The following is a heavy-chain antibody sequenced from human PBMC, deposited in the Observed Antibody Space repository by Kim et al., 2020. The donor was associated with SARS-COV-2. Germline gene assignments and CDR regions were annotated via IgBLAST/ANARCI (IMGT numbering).Heavy chain of an antibody. J-gene: IGHJ2*01. V-gene: IGHV1-69*13. CDR1: GGTFSSYA. Sequence: SVKVSCKASGGTFSSYAISWVRQAPGQGLEWMGGIIPIFGTANYAQKFQGRVTITADESTSTAYMELSSLRSEDTAVYYCARVVAYCGGDCYSGWLDYWYFDLWGRGTLVTVSS. CDR2: IIPIFGTA. CDR3: ARVVAYCGGDCYSGWLDYWYFDL. D-gene: IGHD2-21*01.